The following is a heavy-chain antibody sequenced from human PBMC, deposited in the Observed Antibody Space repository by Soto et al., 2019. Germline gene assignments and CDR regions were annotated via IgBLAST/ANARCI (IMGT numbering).Heavy chain of an antibody. CDR1: GFTFSNYA. CDR2: IGGGDDI. Sequence: VQLLESGGGLVQPGGSLRLSCEASGFTFSNYAMAWVRQTPGEGPEWVSTIGGGDDIFYAESVQGRFIISRDESRSTMYLQMASLRVEDTAIYFSAKDSISYNGIYDAFDVWGQGTVVTVSS. J-gene: IGHJ3*01. V-gene: IGHV3-23*01. D-gene: IGHD3-3*02. CDR3: AKDSISYNGIYDAFDV.